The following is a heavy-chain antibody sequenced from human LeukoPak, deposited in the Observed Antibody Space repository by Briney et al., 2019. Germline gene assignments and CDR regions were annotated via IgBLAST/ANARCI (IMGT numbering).Heavy chain of an antibody. V-gene: IGHV4-61*02. J-gene: IGHJ4*02. CDR1: GASISSGSYY. D-gene: IGHD3-16*01. CDR3: ARQLIPPGVDY. Sequence: SETLSLTCTVSGASISSGSYYWSWIRQPAGKGLEWIGRIYTSGSTNYNPSLKSRVTISVDTSKNHFSLKLSSVTAADTAVYYCARQLIPPGVDYWGQGTLVTVSS. CDR2: IYTSGST.